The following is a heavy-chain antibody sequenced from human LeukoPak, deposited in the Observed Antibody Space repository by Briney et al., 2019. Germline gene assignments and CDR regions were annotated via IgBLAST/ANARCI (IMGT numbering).Heavy chain of an antibody. V-gene: IGHV3-23*01. CDR2: ISGSGGST. D-gene: IGHD2-2*01. J-gene: IGHJ4*02. CDR3: ARLSYPGDY. Sequence: GGSLRLSCAASGFTFSSYAMSWVRQAPGKGLEWVSAISGSGGSTYYADSVKGRFTISRDNAKNSLYLQMNSLRAEDTAVYYCARLSYPGDYWGQGTLVTVSS. CDR1: GFTFSSYA.